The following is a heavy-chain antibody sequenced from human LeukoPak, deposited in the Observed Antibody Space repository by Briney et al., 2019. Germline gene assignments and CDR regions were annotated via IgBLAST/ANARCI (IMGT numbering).Heavy chain of an antibody. V-gene: IGHV3-30*02. J-gene: IGHJ4*02. CDR3: AKAFGVVISSADY. CDR1: GFTFSSYG. D-gene: IGHD3-3*01. CDR2: IRYDGSNK. Sequence: GGSLRLSCAASGFTFSSYGMHWVRQAPGKGLEWVVFIRYDGSNKYYADSVKGRFTISRDNSKNTLYLQMNSLRAEDTAVYYCAKAFGVVISSADYWGQGTLVTVSS.